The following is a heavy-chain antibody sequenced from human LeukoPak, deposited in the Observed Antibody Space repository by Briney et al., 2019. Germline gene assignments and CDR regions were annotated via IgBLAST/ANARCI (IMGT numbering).Heavy chain of an antibody. J-gene: IGHJ4*02. Sequence: ASVKVSCKASGGTFSSYAISWVRQAPGQGLEWMGIINPSGGSTSYAQKFQGRVTMTRDMSTSTVYMELSSLRSEDTAVYYCARSYDSSGYEDYWGQGTLVTVSS. CDR1: GGTFSSYA. CDR3: ARSYDSSGYEDY. D-gene: IGHD3-22*01. V-gene: IGHV1-46*01. CDR2: INPSGGST.